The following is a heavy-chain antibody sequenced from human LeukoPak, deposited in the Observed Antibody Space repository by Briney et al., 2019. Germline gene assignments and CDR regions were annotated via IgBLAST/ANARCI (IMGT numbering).Heavy chain of an antibody. D-gene: IGHD3-10*01. CDR1: GFILSSYW. CDR3: ARGFRGANWFDP. J-gene: IGHJ5*02. CDR2: IKQDGSEK. Sequence: GGSLRLSCAASGFILSSYWMSCVRQAPGKGLEWVANIKQDGSEKYYVDSVKGRFTISRDNAENSLYLQMNSLRAEDTALYYCARGFRGANWFDPWGQRTLVTVST. V-gene: IGHV3-7*05.